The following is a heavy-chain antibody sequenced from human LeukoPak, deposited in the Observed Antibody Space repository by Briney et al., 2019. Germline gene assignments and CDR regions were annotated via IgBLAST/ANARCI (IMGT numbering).Heavy chain of an antibody. D-gene: IGHD4-17*01. CDR2: IYYSGST. CDR1: VASISNYY. V-gene: IGHV4-59*01. Sequence: SETLSLTCIVPVASISNYYWSGIRQSPGKGLEWVGFIYYSGSTNYNPSLESRVTISFDTSRNYFSLKLSSVTAADTAVYYCARGGDYAVPDFDYWGQGTLVTVSS. CDR3: ARGGDYAVPDFDY. J-gene: IGHJ4*02.